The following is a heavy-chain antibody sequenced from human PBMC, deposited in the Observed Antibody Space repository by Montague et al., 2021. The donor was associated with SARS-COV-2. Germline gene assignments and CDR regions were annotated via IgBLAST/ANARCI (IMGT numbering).Heavy chain of an antibody. Sequence: SRRLSCVAFGFIFSSYEMNWVRQAPGKGLEWVSYISSSGSTIYYSDSVKGRFTISRDNAKNSLYLQMNSLRAEDTAVYYCARDSLFRSGYSSGWPDYWGQGTLVTVSS. J-gene: IGHJ4*02. CDR1: GFIFSSYE. V-gene: IGHV3-48*03. D-gene: IGHD6-19*01. CDR3: ARDSLFRSGYSSGWPDY. CDR2: ISSSGSTI.